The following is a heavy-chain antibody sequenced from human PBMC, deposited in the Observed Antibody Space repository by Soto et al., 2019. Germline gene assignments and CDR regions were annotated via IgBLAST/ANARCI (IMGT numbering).Heavy chain of an antibody. V-gene: IGHV1-69*02. Sequence: HVQLVQSGAEVKRPGSSVKVSCKASGDTFSFYSINWVRQAPGLGLEWTGRVNPILSLSNYAQRFQGRVTMTADKSTSTAYMVISSLRSEDTAIYYCATSYGSGYRAFDYWGQGAHVIVSS. D-gene: IGHD3-10*01. CDR3: ATSYGSGYRAFDY. CDR1: GDTFSFYS. J-gene: IGHJ4*02. CDR2: VNPILSLS.